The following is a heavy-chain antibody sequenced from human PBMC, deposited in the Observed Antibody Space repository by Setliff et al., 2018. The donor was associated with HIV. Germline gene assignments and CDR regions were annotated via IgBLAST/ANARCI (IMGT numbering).Heavy chain of an antibody. V-gene: IGHV4-34*09. J-gene: IGHJ1*01. D-gene: IGHD4-4*01. CDR1: GGSFSGYY. CDR3: ASTKVTPHGRYFQH. Sequence: SETLSLTCAVYGGSFSGYYWNWIRQPPGEGLELIGEINPGGTTNYNPSLKRRVTISVDTSKNQFSLKLSSVTAADTAVYYCASTKVTPHGRYFQHWGQGTLVTVSS. CDR2: INPGGTT.